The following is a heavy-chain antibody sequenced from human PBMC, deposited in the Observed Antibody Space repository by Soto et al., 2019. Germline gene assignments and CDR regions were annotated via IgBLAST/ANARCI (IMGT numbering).Heavy chain of an antibody. V-gene: IGHV4-38-2*01. Sequence: LSLTCAVSGHPISSGYYWGWIRQPPGKGLEWIGIIHHSGSTYYNPSLRSRITISVDTSKNQFSLKMPSVTAADTAVYYCARSSGYVPGGYWGQGILVTVSS. CDR1: GHPISSGYY. CDR3: ARSSGYVPGGY. D-gene: IGHD5-12*01. J-gene: IGHJ4*02. CDR2: IHHSGST.